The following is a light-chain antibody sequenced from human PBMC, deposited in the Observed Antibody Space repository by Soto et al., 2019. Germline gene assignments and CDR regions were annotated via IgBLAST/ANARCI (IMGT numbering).Light chain of an antibody. J-gene: IGKJ4*01. V-gene: IGKV1-17*01. CDR1: KGTIKD. CDR3: LQHNDNPLT. CDR2: VVF. Sequence: LQMPQALSSRSPSVGDTVTITCRASKGTIKDSGWYQQKPGKATKRLIYVVFSWESGVPSRFSGSGSGTEFTLTISSLQPEDFATYYCLQHNDNPLTFGGGTKVDLK.